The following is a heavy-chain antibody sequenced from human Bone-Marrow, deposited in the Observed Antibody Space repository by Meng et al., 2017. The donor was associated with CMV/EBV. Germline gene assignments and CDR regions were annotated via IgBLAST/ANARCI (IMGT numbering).Heavy chain of an antibody. D-gene: IGHD6-19*01. J-gene: IGHJ5*02. CDR3: AHRFSSGWYRLGWFDP. CDR2: IYWNADK. V-gene: IGHV2-5*01. Sequence: SGPTLVKPTQTLTLNCTFSGFSLTTSGVGVGWIRQPPGKPLEWLALIYWNADKRYSPSRKSRLTITKDTTKNQEVLTMTNMDPVDTATYYCAHRFSSGWYRLGWFDPWGQGTLVTVSS. CDR1: GFSLTTSGVG.